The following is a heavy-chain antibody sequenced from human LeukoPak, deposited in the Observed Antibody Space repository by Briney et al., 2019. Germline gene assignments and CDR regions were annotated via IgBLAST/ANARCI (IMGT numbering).Heavy chain of an antibody. CDR1: GYTFTSYA. Sequence: GASVKVSCKASGYTFTSYAMHWVRQAPGQRLEWMGWINAGNGNTKYSQKFQGRVTITRDTSASTAYMEPSSLRSEDTAVYYCARGGYCSSTSCLNFDYWGQGTLVTVSS. V-gene: IGHV1-3*01. D-gene: IGHD2-2*01. J-gene: IGHJ4*02. CDR3: ARGGYCSSTSCLNFDY. CDR2: INAGNGNT.